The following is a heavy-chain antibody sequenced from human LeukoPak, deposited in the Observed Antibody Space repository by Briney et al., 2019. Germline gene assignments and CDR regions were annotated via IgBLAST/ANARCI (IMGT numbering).Heavy chain of an antibody. Sequence: PSETLSLTCAVYGGSFSGYYWSWIRQPPGKGLEWIGEINHSGSTYYNPSLKSRVTISVDRSKNQFSLKLSSVTAADTAVYYCARAPDAFDIWGQGTMVTVSS. CDR1: GGSFSGYY. J-gene: IGHJ3*02. CDR2: INHSGST. CDR3: ARAPDAFDI. V-gene: IGHV4-34*01.